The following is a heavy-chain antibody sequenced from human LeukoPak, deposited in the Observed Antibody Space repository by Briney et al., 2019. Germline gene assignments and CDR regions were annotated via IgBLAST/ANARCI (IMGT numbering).Heavy chain of an antibody. Sequence: SETLSLTCTVSGGSLSSGGYYWSWMRQPPGKGLEWIGYIYHSGSTYYNPSLKSRVTISVDRSKNQFSLKLSSVTAADTAVYYCARGTSTNPYIVVVVAAPNWFDPWGQGTLVTVSS. CDR3: ARGTSTNPYIVVVVAAPNWFDP. CDR1: GGSLSSGGYY. D-gene: IGHD2-15*01. V-gene: IGHV4-30-2*01. J-gene: IGHJ5*02. CDR2: IYHSGST.